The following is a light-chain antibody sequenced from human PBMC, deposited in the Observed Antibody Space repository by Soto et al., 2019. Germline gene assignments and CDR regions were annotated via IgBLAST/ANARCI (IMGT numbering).Light chain of an antibody. CDR3: QQNSHWPPWT. Sequence: ELVLTQSPATLSLSPGESATLSCRASQSVSSYLAWYQQKPGQAPRLLIYDAYNRATGIPARFSGSGSGTDFTLSISSLEPEDFAVYYCQQNSHWPPWTCGQGTKVDIK. V-gene: IGKV3-11*01. CDR2: DAY. J-gene: IGKJ1*01. CDR1: QSVSSY.